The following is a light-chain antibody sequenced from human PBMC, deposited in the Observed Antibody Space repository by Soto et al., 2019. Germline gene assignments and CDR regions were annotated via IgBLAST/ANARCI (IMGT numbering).Light chain of an antibody. J-gene: IGLJ1*01. CDR3: SSYAGSNNYV. V-gene: IGLV2-8*01. Sequence: QSALTHPPSATGSPGQSVTISCTGTSSDVGGYNYVSWHQQHPSKAPKLMIYEVSKRPSGVPDRFSGSKSGNTASLTVSGLQAEDEADYYCSSYAGSNNYVFGTGTKVTVL. CDR2: EVS. CDR1: SSDVGGYNY.